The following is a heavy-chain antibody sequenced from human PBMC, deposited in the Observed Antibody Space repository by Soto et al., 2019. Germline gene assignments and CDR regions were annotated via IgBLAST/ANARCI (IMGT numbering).Heavy chain of an antibody. CDR2: IYYHGSRK. CDR3: VKDVTAGGADV. D-gene: IGHD2-21*02. Sequence: GGSLRLSCAASGFTLSSYGIHWVRQAPGKGLEWVSGIYYHGSRKCYPDSVKGRFTISRDNAKNLLYLQMNSLRPEDTALYYCVKDVTAGGADVWGQGTTVTVSS. V-gene: IGHV3-30*18. CDR1: GFTLSSYG. J-gene: IGHJ6*02.